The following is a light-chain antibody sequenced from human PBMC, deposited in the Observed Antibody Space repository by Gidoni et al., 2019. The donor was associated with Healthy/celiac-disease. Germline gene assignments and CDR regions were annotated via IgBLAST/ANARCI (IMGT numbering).Light chain of an antibody. Sequence: EIVLTQSPATLSLSPGERATLSCRASQSVSSYLAWYQQKPGQAPRLLIYDASNRATGIPARFSGSGSGTDFTLTISSLELEDFAVYYCQQRSNWPPWTFGQXTKVEIK. V-gene: IGKV3-11*01. CDR1: QSVSSY. CDR2: DAS. CDR3: QQRSNWPPWT. J-gene: IGKJ1*01.